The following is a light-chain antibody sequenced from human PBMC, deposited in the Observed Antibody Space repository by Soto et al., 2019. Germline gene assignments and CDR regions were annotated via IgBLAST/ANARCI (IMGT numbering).Light chain of an antibody. CDR2: EVR. Sequence: QSVLTQPASVPGSPGQSITISCTGTSSDVGAYNYVSWYQQYPGKAPKVIIFEVRKRPSGVSNRFSGSKSGDTASLTISGLQAEDEADYYCSSYRSSTTFVFGTGTKLTVL. CDR1: SSDVGAYNY. V-gene: IGLV2-14*01. J-gene: IGLJ1*01. CDR3: SSYRSSTTFV.